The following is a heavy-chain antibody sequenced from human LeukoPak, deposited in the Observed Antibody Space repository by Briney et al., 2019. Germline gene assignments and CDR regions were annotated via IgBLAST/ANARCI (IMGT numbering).Heavy chain of an antibody. J-gene: IGHJ4*02. CDR3: ARQHAAASNNLFDY. CDR1: GGSISSSSYY. D-gene: IGHD6-13*01. CDR2: IYYSGST. V-gene: IGHV4-39*01. Sequence: SETLSLTCTVSGGSISSSSYYWGWIRQPPGKGLEWIGSIYYSGSTYYNPSLKSRVTISVDTSKNQFSLKLSSVTAADTAVYYCARQHAAASNNLFDYWGQGTLVTVSS.